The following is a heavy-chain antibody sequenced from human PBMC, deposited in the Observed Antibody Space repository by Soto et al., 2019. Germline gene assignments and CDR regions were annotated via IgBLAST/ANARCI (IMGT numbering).Heavy chain of an antibody. D-gene: IGHD4-17*01. CDR3: ARDSRGSRDGTEYFQH. CDR2: LSSSSSTI. V-gene: IGHV3-48*01. CDR1: GFNFDGYS. Sequence: PGGSLRLSCAASGFNFDGYSMHWVRQAPGKGLEWVSGLSSSSSTIYYADSVKGRFTISRDNAKNSLYLQMNSLRAEDTAVYYCARDSRGSRDGTEYFQHWGQGTLVTVSS. J-gene: IGHJ1*01.